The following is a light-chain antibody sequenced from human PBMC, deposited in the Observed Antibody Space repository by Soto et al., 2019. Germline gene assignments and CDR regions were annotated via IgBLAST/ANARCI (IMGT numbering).Light chain of an antibody. CDR1: QYISTK. V-gene: IGKV3-20*01. Sequence: EIVLTQSPGTLSLSPGERATLSCRASQYISTKLAWYQQKPGQAPRLLFSGAFNRATDTPDRFSGSGSGTDFTLIISGVEAEDFAMYYCQQYGDSPWTFGQGTKV. CDR2: GAF. CDR3: QQYGDSPWT. J-gene: IGKJ1*01.